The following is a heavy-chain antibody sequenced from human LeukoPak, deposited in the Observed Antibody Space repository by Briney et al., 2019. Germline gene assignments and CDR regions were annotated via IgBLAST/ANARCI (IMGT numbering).Heavy chain of an antibody. V-gene: IGHV3-23*01. CDR2: ISGSGGST. CDR1: GFTFSSYA. D-gene: IGHD4-17*01. Sequence: GGSLRLSCAASGFTFSSYAMSRVRQAPGKGLEWVSAISGSGGSTYYADSVKGRFTISRDNSKNTLYLQMNSLRAEDTAVYYCAKVEASYGDYYFDYWGQGTLVTVSS. J-gene: IGHJ4*02. CDR3: AKVEASYGDYYFDY.